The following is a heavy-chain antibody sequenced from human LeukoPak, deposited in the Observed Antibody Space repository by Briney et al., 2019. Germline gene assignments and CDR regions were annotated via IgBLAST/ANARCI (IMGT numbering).Heavy chain of an antibody. J-gene: IGHJ5*02. CDR3: ARELNLVRAVSYNWLDP. CDR1: GGSISSGRYY. Sequence: SQTLSLTCTVSGGSISSGRYYWSWIRQPAGKGLEWIGRIYTSGSINYNSSLKGRVTISLDTSKNQFSLKLSSVTAADTAVYYCARELNLVRAVSYNWLDPWGQGTLVTVSS. D-gene: IGHD3-10*01. V-gene: IGHV4-61*02. CDR2: IYTSGSI.